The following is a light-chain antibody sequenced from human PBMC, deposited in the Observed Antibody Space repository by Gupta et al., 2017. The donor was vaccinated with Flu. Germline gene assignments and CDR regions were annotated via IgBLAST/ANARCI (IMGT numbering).Light chain of an antibody. CDR3: AAWDDSLNGHV. J-gene: IGLJ1*01. V-gene: IGLV1-44*01. CDR1: SSNIGRNT. Sequence: SVLSQPLSAAGTPGQRVTFPCFRSSSNIGRNTANWYQQFPGTAPKLLMYSNDHRPSGVPDRFSGSKSGTSASLAISGLQSEDEADYYCAAWDDSLNGHVFGPGTRVTVL. CDR2: SND.